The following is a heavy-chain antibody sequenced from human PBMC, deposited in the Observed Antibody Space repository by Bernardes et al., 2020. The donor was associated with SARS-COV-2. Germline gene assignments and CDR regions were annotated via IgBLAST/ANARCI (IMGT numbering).Heavy chain of an antibody. Sequence: GGSLRLSCATSGLIFDESDMSWVRQAPGKGLEWVGVIRDKGDGGTTEYGASVRGRFSISRDDSKKMSYLEMSSLEVDDTAVYYCRAGTDYWGQGTLVTVSS. CDR3: RAGTDY. J-gene: IGHJ4*02. CDR2: IRDKGDGGTT. V-gene: IGHV3-49*04. CDR1: GLIFDESD. D-gene: IGHD6-19*01.